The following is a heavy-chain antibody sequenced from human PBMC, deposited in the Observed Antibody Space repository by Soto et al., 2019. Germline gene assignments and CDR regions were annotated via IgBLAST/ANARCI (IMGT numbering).Heavy chain of an antibody. D-gene: IGHD2-8*02. V-gene: IGHV3-21*01. CDR2: ISSSSSYI. CDR3: ARDRERIGTGILEY. CDR1: GFTFSSYS. J-gene: IGHJ4*02. Sequence: GGSLRLSCAASGFTFSSYSMNWVRQAPGKGLEWVSSISSSSSYIYYADSVKGRFTISRDNAKNSLYLQMNSLRAEDAAVYYCARDRERIGTGILEYWGQGTLVTVSS.